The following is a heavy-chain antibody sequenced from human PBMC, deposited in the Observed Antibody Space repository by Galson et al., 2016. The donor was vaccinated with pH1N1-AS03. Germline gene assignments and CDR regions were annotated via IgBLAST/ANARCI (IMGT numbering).Heavy chain of an antibody. J-gene: IGHJ6*02. Sequence: SVKVSCKASGGTFNSYTINWVRQAPGQGLEWMGGIIPIFDTPIYAQRFQGKVTITADESASRVYLELRSLRSEDTAVYYCARDQGSYYDNVTCLHGMDVWGQGTTVIVSS. CDR1: GGTFNSYT. D-gene: IGHD3-9*01. V-gene: IGHV1-69*13. CDR3: ARDQGSYYDNVTCLHGMDV. CDR2: IIPIFDTP.